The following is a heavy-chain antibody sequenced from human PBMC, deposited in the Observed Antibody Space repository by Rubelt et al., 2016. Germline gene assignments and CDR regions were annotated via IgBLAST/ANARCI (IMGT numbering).Heavy chain of an antibody. CDR3: ARGFDY. V-gene: IGHV3-33*01. J-gene: IGHJ4*02. Sequence: SSYGMHWVRQAPGKGLEWVAVIWYDGSNKYYADSVKGRFTISRDNAKNSLYLQMNSLRAEDSALYYCARGFDYWGQGTLVTVSS. CDR1: SSYG. CDR2: IWYDGSNK.